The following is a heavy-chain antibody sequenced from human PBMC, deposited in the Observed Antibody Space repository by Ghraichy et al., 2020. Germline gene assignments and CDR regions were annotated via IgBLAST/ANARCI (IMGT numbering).Heavy chain of an antibody. CDR2: ISSSGSTI. CDR3: AREYSSSSAGRGFDY. CDR1: GFTFSDYY. J-gene: IGHJ4*02. Sequence: GGSLRLSCAASGFTFSDYYMSWIRQAPGKGLEWVSYISSSGSTIYYADSVKGRFTISRDNAKNSLYLQMNSLRAEDAAVYYCAREYSSSSAGRGFDYWGQGTLVTVSS. V-gene: IGHV3-11*01. D-gene: IGHD6-6*01.